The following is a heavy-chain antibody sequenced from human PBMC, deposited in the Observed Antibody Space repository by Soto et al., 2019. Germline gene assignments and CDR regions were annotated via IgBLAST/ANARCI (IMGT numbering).Heavy chain of an antibody. CDR2: IRSKANSYAT. J-gene: IGHJ5*02. V-gene: IGHV3-73*01. CDR3: TRHIVSGYDKKNRFDP. D-gene: IGHD5-12*01. CDR1: GFTFSGSA. Sequence: GGSLRLSCAASGFTFSGSAMHWVRQASGKGLEWVGRIRSKANSYATAYAASVKGRFTISRDDSKNTAYLQMNSLKTEDTAVYYCTRHIVSGYDKKNRFDPWGQGTLVTVSS.